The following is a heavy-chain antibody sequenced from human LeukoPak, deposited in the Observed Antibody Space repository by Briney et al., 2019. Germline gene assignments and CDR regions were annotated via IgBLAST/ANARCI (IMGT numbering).Heavy chain of an antibody. J-gene: IGHJ4*02. CDR3: ARGRSATMFDY. D-gene: IGHD3-10*01. CDR2: IYTSGSP. V-gene: IGHV4-4*07. Sequence: PSETLSLTCTVSGSSISSYYWSWIRQPAGKGLEWIGRIYTSGSPNYNPSLKSRVTMSVDTSKNQFSLKLRSMTAADTALYYCARGRSATMFDYWGQGTLVTVSS. CDR1: GSSISSYY.